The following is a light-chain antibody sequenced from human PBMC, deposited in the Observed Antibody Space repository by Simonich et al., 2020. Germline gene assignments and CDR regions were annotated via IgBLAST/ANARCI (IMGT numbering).Light chain of an antibody. J-gene: IGLJ2*01. CDR1: SSDVGSYNL. V-gene: IGLV2-23*01. Sequence: QSTLTQPASVSGSPGQSITISCTGTSSDVGSYNLVSWYQQHPGKAPKLMIYEGSKRPSGFSNRFSGSKSGNTASLTISGRQAEDEADYYCCSYAGSSTVVFGGGTKLTVL. CDR2: EGS. CDR3: CSYAGSSTVV.